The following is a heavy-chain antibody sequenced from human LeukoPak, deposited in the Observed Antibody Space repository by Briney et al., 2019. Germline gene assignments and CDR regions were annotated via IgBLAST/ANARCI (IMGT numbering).Heavy chain of an antibody. D-gene: IGHD3-10*01. CDR2: IKQDGSEK. V-gene: IGHV3-7*03. Sequence: PGGSLRLSCAASGFTFSSYWMSWVRQAPGKGLEWVANIKQDGSEKYYVDSVKGRFTISRDNAKNSLYLQTNSLRAEDTALYYCAKDIMVWGVNSFDYWGQGTLVTVSS. CDR3: AKDIMVWGVNSFDY. J-gene: IGHJ4*02. CDR1: GFTFSSYW.